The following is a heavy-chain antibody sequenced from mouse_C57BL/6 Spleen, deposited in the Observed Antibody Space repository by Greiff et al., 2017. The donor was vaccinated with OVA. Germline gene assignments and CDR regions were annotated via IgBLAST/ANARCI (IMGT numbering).Heavy chain of an antibody. Sequence: EVQLQQPGPELVKPGASVKISCKASGYSFTGYYMHWVKQSPGHILDWIGYIYPYNGVSSYNQKFKGKATLTVDKSSSTAYMQLRSLTSEDSAVDYCARDGSSYVGYLDVWGTGTTVTVSS. V-gene: IGHV1-31*01. J-gene: IGHJ1*03. CDR2: IYPYNGVS. CDR1: GYSFTGYY. CDR3: ARDGSSYVGYLDV. D-gene: IGHD1-1*01.